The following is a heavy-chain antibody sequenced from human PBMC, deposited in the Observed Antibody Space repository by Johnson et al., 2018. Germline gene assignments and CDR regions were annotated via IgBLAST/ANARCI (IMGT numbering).Heavy chain of an antibody. Sequence: VQLVQSGGGLVQPGGSLRLSCAASGFAFSSFAMSWVRQAPGKGLEWVSSISGSAESTYYADSVKGRFTISTDSSKTTLFLQLNSLRVEDTAVYYCAKNVFWLVDAFDMWGQGTMVTVSS. CDR2: ISGSAEST. D-gene: IGHD6-19*01. CDR1: GFAFSSFA. V-gene: IGHV3-23*04. J-gene: IGHJ3*02. CDR3: AKNVFWLVDAFDM.